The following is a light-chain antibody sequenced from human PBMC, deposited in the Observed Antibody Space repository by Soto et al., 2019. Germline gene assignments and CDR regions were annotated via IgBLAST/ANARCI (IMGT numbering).Light chain of an antibody. CDR2: DVS. V-gene: IGLV2-14*01. CDR3: SSYTSSSTYV. CDR1: SSDVGNYNY. J-gene: IGLJ1*01. Sequence: QCVLTQPASVSGSPGQSITISCTGTSSDVGNYNYVSWYQQHPGKAPKLMIHDVSNRPSGVSNRFSGSKSGNTASLTISGLQAEDEADYYCSSYTSSSTYVFGTGTKLTVL.